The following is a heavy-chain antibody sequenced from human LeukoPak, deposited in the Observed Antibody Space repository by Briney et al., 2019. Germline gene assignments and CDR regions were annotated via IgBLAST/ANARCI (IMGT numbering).Heavy chain of an antibody. CDR1: GGSFSGYY. V-gene: IGHV4-34*01. CDR3: ARQIMTGTKRFDP. J-gene: IGHJ5*02. D-gene: IGHD1-1*01. Sequence: PSETLSLTCAVYGGSFSGYYWSWIRQPPGKGLEWIGEINHSGSTNYNPSLKSRVTISVDTSKNQFSLKLSSVTAADTAVYYCARQIMTGTKRFDPWGQGTLVSVSS. CDR2: INHSGST.